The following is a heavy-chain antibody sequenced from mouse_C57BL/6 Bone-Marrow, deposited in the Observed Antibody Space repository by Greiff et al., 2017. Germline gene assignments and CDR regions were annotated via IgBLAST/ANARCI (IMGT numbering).Heavy chain of an antibody. Sequence: QVQLQQSGAELVRPGSSVKLSCKASGYTFTSYWMHWVKQRPIQGLEWIGNIDPSDSETHYNQKFKDKATLTVNKSSSTAYMQLSSLTSEDSAVYDCARVPSGTGAMDYWGQGTSVTVSS. CDR3: ARVPSGTGAMDY. D-gene: IGHD2-10*02. CDR1: GYTFTSYW. CDR2: IDPSDSET. J-gene: IGHJ4*01. V-gene: IGHV1-52*01.